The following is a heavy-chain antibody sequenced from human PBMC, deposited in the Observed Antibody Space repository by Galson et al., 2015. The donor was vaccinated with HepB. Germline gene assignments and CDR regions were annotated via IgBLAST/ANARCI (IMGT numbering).Heavy chain of an antibody. D-gene: IGHD3-9*01. CDR3: ATGHGLRYFELFDY. Sequence: SVKVSCKVSGYTLTELSMHWVRQAPGKGLEWMGGFDPEDGETIYAQKFQGRVTMTEDTSTDTAYMELSSLRSEDTAVYYCATGHGLRYFELFDYWGQGTLVTVSS. CDR1: GYTLTELS. CDR2: FDPEDGET. J-gene: IGHJ4*02. V-gene: IGHV1-24*01.